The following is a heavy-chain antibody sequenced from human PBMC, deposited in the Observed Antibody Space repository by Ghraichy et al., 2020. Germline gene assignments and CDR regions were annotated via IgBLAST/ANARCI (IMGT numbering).Heavy chain of an antibody. CDR1: GFSLTADGDS. CDR3: AHSGYHYLGSIGRFGA. V-gene: IGHV2-5*02. D-gene: IGHD3-10*01. CDR2: FYHDYDI. J-gene: IGHJ5*02. Sequence: SGPTLVKPTQTLTLTCTFSGFSLTADGDSVAWIRQPPGKALESLALFYHDYDIRYNPSLRDRLTVSKDLSKKQVVLTMTNMDPVDTATYYCAHSGYHYLGSIGRFGAWGQGILVTVSS.